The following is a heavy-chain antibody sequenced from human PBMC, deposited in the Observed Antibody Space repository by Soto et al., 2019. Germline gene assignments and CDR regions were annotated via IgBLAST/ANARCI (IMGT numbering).Heavy chain of an antibody. CDR1: GFSLSTNGMG. Sequence: QITVKESGLTLVNPTQTLTLTCTFSGFSLSTNGMGVGWIRQSPGKALEWLALVYWDDDKRYSPSLRSRPTITQDTTKSQVDLTMTNMDPVDTATYYCARLTRGVYDSGRLWEQFDYWGQGTLVTVSS. CDR2: VYWDDDK. J-gene: IGHJ4*02. D-gene: IGHD5-12*01. CDR3: ARLTRGVYDSGRLWEQFDY. V-gene: IGHV2-5*02.